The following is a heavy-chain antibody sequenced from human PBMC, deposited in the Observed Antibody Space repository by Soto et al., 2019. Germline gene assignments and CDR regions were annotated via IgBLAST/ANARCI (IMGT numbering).Heavy chain of an antibody. CDR3: ARDAPGYSSGPDN. Sequence: QVQLVESGGGVVQPGRSLRLSCAASGFTFSSYGMHWVRQAPGKGLEWVAVIWYDGSNKYYADSVKGRFTISRDNSKNTLDLQVNSLRAEDTAGYYCARDAPGYSSGPDNWGQGTLVTVSS. CDR2: IWYDGSNK. D-gene: IGHD6-19*01. V-gene: IGHV3-33*01. J-gene: IGHJ4*02. CDR1: GFTFSSYG.